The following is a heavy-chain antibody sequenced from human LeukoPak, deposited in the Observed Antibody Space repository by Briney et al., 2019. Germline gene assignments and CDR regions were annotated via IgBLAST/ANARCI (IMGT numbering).Heavy chain of an antibody. Sequence: RSSETLSHTCAVYGGSFSGYYWSWIRQPPAKGLQWMGEINHSGSTNSNPSLKSRVTISVDTSKNQFSLKLSFVTAADTAVYYCASILGGAGNVFDVWGLGTVVTVSS. V-gene: IGHV4-34*01. D-gene: IGHD3-10*01. CDR2: INHSGST. CDR1: GGSFSGYY. J-gene: IGHJ3*01. CDR3: ASILGGAGNVFDV.